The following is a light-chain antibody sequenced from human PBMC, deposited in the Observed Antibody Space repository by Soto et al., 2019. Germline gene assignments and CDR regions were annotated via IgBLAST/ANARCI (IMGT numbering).Light chain of an antibody. V-gene: IGKV3-11*01. CDR3: QQLFNGHT. CDR1: QSVRTY. Sequence: IVLTQSPATLSLSPGDRATRSCRASQSVRTYLAWYQQKAGQAPRLLIYDASNRATGIPARFSGGGSGTDFTLTISSLEPEDFAVYYCQQLFNGHTFGQGTKLEIK. CDR2: DAS. J-gene: IGKJ2*01.